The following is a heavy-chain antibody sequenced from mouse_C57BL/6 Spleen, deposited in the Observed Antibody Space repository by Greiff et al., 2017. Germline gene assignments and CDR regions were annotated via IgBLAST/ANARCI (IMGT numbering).Heavy chain of an antibody. CDR1: GFSLTSYG. Sequence: QVQLKESGPGLVQPSQSLSITCTVSGFSLTSYGVHWVRQSPGKGLEWLGVIWSGGSTDYNAAFISRLSISKDNSKSQVFFKMNSLQADDTAIYYCARRENDGYPSFAYWGQGTLVTVSA. CDR2: IWSGGST. V-gene: IGHV2-2*01. CDR3: ARRENDGYPSFAY. D-gene: IGHD2-3*01. J-gene: IGHJ3*01.